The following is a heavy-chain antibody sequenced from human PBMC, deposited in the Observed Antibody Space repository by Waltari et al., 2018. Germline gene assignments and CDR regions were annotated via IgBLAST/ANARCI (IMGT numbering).Heavy chain of an antibody. CDR2: PIPTVGTT. J-gene: IGHJ6*03. CDR3: AGGYYESSGFSFYYFYHMDV. V-gene: IGHV1-69*14. CDR1: GGSFASYG. Sequence: QVQLVQSGAEVKKPGSSVTVSCKASGGSFASYGISWVRQAPGQGLEWMGGPIPTVGTTNYAQKFQGRVTINADKSTSTAYMHLTSLRSEDAAVYYCAGGYYESSGFSFYYFYHMDVWGKGTTVTVSS. D-gene: IGHD3-22*01.